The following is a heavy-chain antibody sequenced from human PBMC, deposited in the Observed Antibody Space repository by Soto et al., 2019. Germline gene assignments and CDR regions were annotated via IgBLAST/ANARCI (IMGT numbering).Heavy chain of an antibody. CDR2: ISDSGITI. J-gene: IGHJ4*02. CDR1: GFTFSDHY. CDR3: TRPWPNYDDFTDS. Sequence: QVQLVESGGGLVKPGGSLRLSCAASGFTFSDHYMGWIRQAPGKGLEWVSYISDSGITIYYSDSVKGRFTISRDNAKNSLYRQMNSLRVEDTAVDYCTRPWPNYDDFTDSWGQGTLVTVSS. D-gene: IGHD3-3*01. V-gene: IGHV3-11*01.